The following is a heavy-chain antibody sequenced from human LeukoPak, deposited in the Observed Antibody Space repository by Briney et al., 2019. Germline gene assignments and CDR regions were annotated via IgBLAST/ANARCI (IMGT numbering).Heavy chain of an antibody. CDR1: GFTFSSYA. D-gene: IGHD1-26*01. CDR3: AKGLEWELLVGNDY. CDR2: ISGSGGST. V-gene: IGHV3-23*01. Sequence: GGSLRLSCAASGFTFSSYAMSWVRQAPGKGLEWVSAISGSGGSTYYADSVKGRFIISRDNSKNTLYLQMNSLRAEDTAVYYCAKGLEWELLVGNDYWGQGTLVTVSS. J-gene: IGHJ4*02.